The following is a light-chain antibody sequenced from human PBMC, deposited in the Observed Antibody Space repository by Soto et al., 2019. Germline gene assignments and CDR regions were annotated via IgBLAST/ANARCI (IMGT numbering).Light chain of an antibody. CDR2: SVN. CDR3: ATWDNSLNAWV. V-gene: IGLV1-44*01. CDR1: RSNIGSNT. J-gene: IGLJ3*02. Sequence: QSVVTQPPSASGTPGQRVTISCSGSRSNIGSNTVNWYQHVPGAAPKLLIYSVNQRPSGVPDRFSASKSGTSASLAISGLRSEDDADYYCATWDNSLNAWVFGGGTKVTVL.